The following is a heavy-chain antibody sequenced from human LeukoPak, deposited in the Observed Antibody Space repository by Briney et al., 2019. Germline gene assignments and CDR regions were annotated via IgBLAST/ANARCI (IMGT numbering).Heavy chain of an antibody. V-gene: IGHV3-48*02. D-gene: IGHD3-9*01. Sequence: GGSLRLSCAASGFTFSSYVMSWVRQAPGKGLEWVSYINHNGKTIYYADSVKGRFTISRDNAKNSLYMQMNNLRDEDTAVYYCARDNDWAFDYWGQGTLVTVPS. J-gene: IGHJ4*02. CDR3: ARDNDWAFDY. CDR2: INHNGKTI. CDR1: GFTFSSYV.